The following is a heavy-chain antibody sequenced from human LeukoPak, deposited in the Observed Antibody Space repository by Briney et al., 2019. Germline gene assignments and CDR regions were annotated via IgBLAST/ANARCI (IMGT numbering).Heavy chain of an antibody. CDR3: ARARYYYDDSGYFDY. CDR1: GFTFSDYY. D-gene: IGHD3-22*01. Sequence: AGGSLRLSCTGSGFTFSDYYMSWIRQAPGKGLEWISYINGSGNSMYYADSVKGRFTISRDNAKNSLFLQMNSLRAEDTAVYYCARARYYYDDSGYFDYWGQGTLVTVSS. CDR2: INGSGNSM. J-gene: IGHJ4*02. V-gene: IGHV3-11*01.